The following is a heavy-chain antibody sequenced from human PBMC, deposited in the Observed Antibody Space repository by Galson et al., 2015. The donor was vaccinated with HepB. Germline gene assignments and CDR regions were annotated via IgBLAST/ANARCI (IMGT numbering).Heavy chain of an antibody. CDR1: GGSISSYY. CDR2: IYYSGST. J-gene: IGHJ4*02. CDR3: ARTQFPFRSLDYYDSSGYDGGPFDY. Sequence: ETLSLTCTVSGGSISSYYWSWIRQPPGKGLEWIGYIYYSGSTNYNPSLKSRVTISVDTSKNQFSLKLSSVTAADTAVYYCARTQFPFRSLDYYDSSGYDGGPFDYWGQGTLVTVSS. D-gene: IGHD3-22*01. V-gene: IGHV4-59*01.